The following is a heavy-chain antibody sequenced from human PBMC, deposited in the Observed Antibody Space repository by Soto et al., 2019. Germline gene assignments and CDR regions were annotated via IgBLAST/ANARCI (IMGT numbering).Heavy chain of an antibody. CDR1: GGSISSSSYY. J-gene: IGHJ4*02. D-gene: IGHD1-26*01. Sequence: PSETLSLTCTVSGGSISSSSYYWGWIRQPPGKGLEWIGSIYYSGSTYYNPSLKSRVTISVDTSKNQFSLKLSSVTAADTAVYYCAREDNSGSYWVYWGQGTLVTVSS. V-gene: IGHV4-39*02. CDR3: AREDNSGSYWVY. CDR2: IYYSGST.